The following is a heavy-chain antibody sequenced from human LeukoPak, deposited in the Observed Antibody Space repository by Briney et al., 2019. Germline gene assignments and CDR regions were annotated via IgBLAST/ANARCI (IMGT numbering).Heavy chain of an antibody. V-gene: IGHV4-34*01. CDR3: ARGSSFDGYCSAGACDAGYYDS. D-gene: IGHD2-15*01. Sequence: SETLSLTCAVYGESFSAYFWNWIRQAPGKPLEYIGEINHRGSSHYNPSLKTRVTLSVDKSKNQFSLKLTSVTAADTAVYFCARGSSFDGYCSAGACDAGYYDSWGQGTPVTVSS. CDR1: GESFSAYF. CDR2: INHRGSS. J-gene: IGHJ4*02.